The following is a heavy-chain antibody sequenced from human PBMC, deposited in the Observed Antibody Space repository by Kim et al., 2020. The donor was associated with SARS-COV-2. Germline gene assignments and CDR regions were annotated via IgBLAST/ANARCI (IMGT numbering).Heavy chain of an antibody. CDR2: IWYDGSNK. D-gene: IGHD6-19*01. CDR3: AKDNHHMTSSGLGY. CDR1: GFTFSSYG. V-gene: IGHV3-33*06. Sequence: GGSLRLSCAASGFTFSSYGMHWVRQAPGKGLEWVAVIWYDGSNKYYADSVKGRFTISRDNSKNTLYLQMNSLRAEDTAVYYCAKDNHHMTSSGLGYWGQGTLFAGSS. J-gene: IGHJ4*02.